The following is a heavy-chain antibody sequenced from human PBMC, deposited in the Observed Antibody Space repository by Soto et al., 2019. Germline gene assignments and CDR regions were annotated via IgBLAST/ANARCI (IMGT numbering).Heavy chain of an antibody. CDR2: VYNSGST. CDR3: ARYRREAVAGFTLDN. D-gene: IGHD6-13*01. J-gene: IGHJ4*02. CDR1: GGSISSNY. V-gene: IGHV4-59*01. Sequence: SETLSLTCTVSGGSISSNYWTWIRQPPGKGLEWIGYVYNSGSTNYNPSLKSRVTISEDTSKSQFSLKVNSMTAADTAVYYCARYRREAVAGFTLDNWGQGILVTVSS.